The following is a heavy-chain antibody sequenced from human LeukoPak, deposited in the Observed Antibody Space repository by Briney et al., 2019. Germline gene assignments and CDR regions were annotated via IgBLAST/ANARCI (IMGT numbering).Heavy chain of an antibody. CDR1: GYSISSGDY. CDR3: ARNRSLTTTPGFDH. V-gene: IGHV4-38-2*01. Sequence: SETLSLTCAVSGYSISSGDYWGWIRQSPGKGLEWIGSIYHSGSTHYNPSLKSRVTISVDTSKNQFSLMLSSVTAADTAVYYCARNRSLTTTPGFDHWGQGTLVTVSS. CDR2: IYHSGST. D-gene: IGHD4-11*01. J-gene: IGHJ4*02.